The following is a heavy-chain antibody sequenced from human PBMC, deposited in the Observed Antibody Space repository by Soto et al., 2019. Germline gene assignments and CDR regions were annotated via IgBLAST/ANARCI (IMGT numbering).Heavy chain of an antibody. CDR2: ITPIFGTA. CDR3: ARSGDPTIFGVVPGSRVYYGMDV. V-gene: IGHV1-69*13. Sequence: GASVKVSCKASGGTFSSYAISWVRQAPGQGLEWMGGITPIFGTANYAQKFQGRVTITADESTSTAYMELSSLRSEDTAVYYCARSGDPTIFGVVPGSRVYYGMDVWGQGTTVTVSS. CDR1: GGTFSSYA. J-gene: IGHJ6*02. D-gene: IGHD3-3*01.